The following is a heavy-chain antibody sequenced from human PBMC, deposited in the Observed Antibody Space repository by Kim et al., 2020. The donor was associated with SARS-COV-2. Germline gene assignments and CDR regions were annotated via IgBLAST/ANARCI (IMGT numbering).Heavy chain of an antibody. D-gene: IGHD3-16*01. CDR3: ATPVLVDDAFDI. J-gene: IGHJ3*02. V-gene: IGHV3-53*01. Sequence: YADSVKGRFTISRDNSKNTLYLQMNSLRAEDTAVYYCATPVLVDDAFDIWGQGTMVTVSS.